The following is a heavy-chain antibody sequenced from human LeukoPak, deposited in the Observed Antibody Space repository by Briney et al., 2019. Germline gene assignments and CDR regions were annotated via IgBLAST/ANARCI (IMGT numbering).Heavy chain of an antibody. CDR3: ARRRIKQQLVKEGYYYYGMDV. V-gene: IGHV3-21*01. CDR1: GFNFSSYS. Sequence: KPGGSLRLSCAASGFNFSSYSMNWVRQAPGKGLEWVSSISTSSSYIYYADSVKGRFTISRDNAKNSLYLQMSSLRAEDTAVYYCARRRIKQQLVKEGYYYYGMDVWGQGTTVTVSS. CDR2: ISTSSSYI. D-gene: IGHD6-13*01. J-gene: IGHJ6*02.